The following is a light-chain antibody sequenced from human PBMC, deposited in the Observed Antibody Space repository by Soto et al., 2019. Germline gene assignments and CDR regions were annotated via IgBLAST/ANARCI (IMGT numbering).Light chain of an antibody. CDR2: EAS. V-gene: IGLV2-14*01. CDR3: SSYTSSSTLV. Sequence: QSVLTQPASVSGSPGQSITISCTATSGYVGDYNYVSWYQPHPGKAPKLMIYEASNRPSGVSNRFSGSKSGNTASLTISGLQAEDEADYYCSSYTSSSTLVFGGGTQLTVL. CDR1: SGYVGDYNY. J-gene: IGLJ3*02.